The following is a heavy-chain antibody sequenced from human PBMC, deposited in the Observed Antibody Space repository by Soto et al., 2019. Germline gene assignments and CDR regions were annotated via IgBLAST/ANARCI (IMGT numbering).Heavy chain of an antibody. CDR1: GGSITNYY. D-gene: IGHD3-22*01. CDR2: IFHTGTT. V-gene: IGHV4-59*08. Sequence: PLETLSLTCTVSGGSITNYYSWIRQPPGKGLEWIGYIFHTGTTSYNPSLKSRVTLSVDTSQSQFSLKLNSVTAADTAVYYCTTEAYDNSGSLAFDIWGPGTLVPVSS. J-gene: IGHJ3*02. CDR3: TTEAYDNSGSLAFDI.